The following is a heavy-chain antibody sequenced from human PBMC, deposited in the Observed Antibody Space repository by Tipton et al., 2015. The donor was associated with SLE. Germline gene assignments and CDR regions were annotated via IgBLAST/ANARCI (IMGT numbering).Heavy chain of an antibody. CDR1: GYTFTSYG. CDR3: ARPVYSSWNYYCYGMTV. D-gene: IGHD6-13*01. Sequence: QSGAEVKKPGASVKVSCKASGYTFTSYGISWVRQAPGQGLEWMGWINAYTGNTSYAQMLQGRVTMTTDTSTSTAYMELRSLRPDDTAVYYCARPVYSSWNYYCYGMTVWGQGTTVTVSS. V-gene: IGHV1-18*04. J-gene: IGHJ6*02. CDR2: INAYTGNT.